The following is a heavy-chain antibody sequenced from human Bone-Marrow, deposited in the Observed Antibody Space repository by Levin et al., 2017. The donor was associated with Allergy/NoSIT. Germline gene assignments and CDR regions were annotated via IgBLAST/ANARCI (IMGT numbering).Heavy chain of an antibody. V-gene: IGHV4-39*07. CDR2: IYYSGST. CDR3: ARAIPVHYDSSGYLAEIWDY. J-gene: IGHJ4*02. D-gene: IGHD3-22*01. CDR1: GGSISSSSYY. Sequence: PSETLSLTCTVSGGSISSSSYYWGWIRQPPGKGLEWIGSIYYSGSTYYNPSLKSRVTISVDTSKNQFSLKLSSVTAADTAVYYCARAIPVHYDSSGYLAEIWDYWGQGTLVTVSS.